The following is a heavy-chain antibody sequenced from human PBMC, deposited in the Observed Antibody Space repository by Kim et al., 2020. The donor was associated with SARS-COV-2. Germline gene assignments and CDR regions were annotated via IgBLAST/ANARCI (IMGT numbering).Heavy chain of an antibody. V-gene: IGHV4-59*08. D-gene: IGHD2-2*01. CDR2: IYYSGST. J-gene: IGHJ6*01. Sequence: SETLSLTCTVSGGSISSDYCCWIWHPQRQGLEWIGYIYYSGSTNYNPSLKLRGTISVETSKNQFPLKLRSVTAAATAADYCSCQSVSRTSCYYFYY. CDR3: SCQSVSRTSCYYFYY. CDR1: GGSISSDY.